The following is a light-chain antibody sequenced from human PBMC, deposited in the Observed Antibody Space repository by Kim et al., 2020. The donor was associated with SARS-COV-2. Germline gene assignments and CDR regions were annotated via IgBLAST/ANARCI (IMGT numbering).Light chain of an antibody. CDR1: QDITNY. CDR3: QQYDHHPLT. J-gene: IGKJ4*01. Sequence: DIQMTQSPSSLFASVGDRVTITCQASQDITNYLDWYQQKPGKAPKLLIYDASSLETGVPSRFSGSGSGTDFTFTISSLQPEDIATYYCQQYDHHPLTFGGGTKVDIK. CDR2: DAS. V-gene: IGKV1-33*01.